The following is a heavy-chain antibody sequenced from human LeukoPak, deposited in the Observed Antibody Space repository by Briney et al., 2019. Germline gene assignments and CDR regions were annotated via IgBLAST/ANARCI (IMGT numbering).Heavy chain of an antibody. V-gene: IGHV3-53*01. CDR2: IYSRGGT. J-gene: IGHJ4*02. CDR1: GFSVSNNY. Sequence: GGSLRLSCAVSGFSVSNNYRNWVRQAPGKGLEWVSLIYSRGGTSYADSVKGRFTISRDSSKNTLFLQMNSLRVEDTAVYYCARDPPGIAASGTYYWGQGTLVTVSS. D-gene: IGHD6-13*01. CDR3: ARDPPGIAASGTYY.